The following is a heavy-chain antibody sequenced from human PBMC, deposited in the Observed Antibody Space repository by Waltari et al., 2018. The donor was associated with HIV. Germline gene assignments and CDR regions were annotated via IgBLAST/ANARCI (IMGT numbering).Heavy chain of an antibody. CDR1: GYTFSDYY. V-gene: IGHV1-2*02. Sequence: QVQLVQSGAEVKEPGASVRVSCKGSGYTFSDYYIHWVRQAPGQGLEWMGGIKPNSGGTNYEQKFQGRVTMTRDTSSSAVYMEVKGLTYDDTAVYYCARPAVAGTGWFDSWGRGTLVTVSS. D-gene: IGHD6-19*01. J-gene: IGHJ5*01. CDR2: IKPNSGGT. CDR3: ARPAVAGTGWFDS.